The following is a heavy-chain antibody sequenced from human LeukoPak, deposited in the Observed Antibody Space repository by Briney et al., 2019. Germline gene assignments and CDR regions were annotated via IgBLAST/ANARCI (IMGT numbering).Heavy chain of an antibody. CDR1: GFTFSSFG. CDR3: ARGATDTTRWFDP. D-gene: IGHD1-7*01. V-gene: IGHV3-48*04. Sequence: GGSLRLSCAASGFTFSSFGMNWVRQAPGKGLEWVSYISSSSNTIYYADSVKGRFTISRDNAKNSLYLQMNGLRADDTAAYYCARGATDTTRWFDPWGQGTLVTVSS. J-gene: IGHJ5*02. CDR2: ISSSSNTI.